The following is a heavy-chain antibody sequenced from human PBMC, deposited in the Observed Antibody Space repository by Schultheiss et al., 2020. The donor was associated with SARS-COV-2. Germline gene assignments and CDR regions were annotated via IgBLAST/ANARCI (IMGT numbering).Heavy chain of an antibody. CDR3: ARQGYDILTGAHYYYYGMDV. CDR1: GGSFSGYY. Sequence: SETLSLTCAVYGGSFSGYYWSWIRQPPGKGLEWIGRIYTSGSTNYNPSLKSRVTMSVDTSKNQFSLKLSSVTAADTAVYYCARQGYDILTGAHYYYYGMDVWGQGTTVTVSS. J-gene: IGHJ6*02. V-gene: IGHV4-59*10. CDR2: IYTSGST. D-gene: IGHD3-9*01.